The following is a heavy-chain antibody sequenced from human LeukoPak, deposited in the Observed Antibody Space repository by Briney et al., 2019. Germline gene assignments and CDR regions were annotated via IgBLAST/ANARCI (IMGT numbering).Heavy chain of an antibody. J-gene: IGHJ6*02. CDR3: ARGVKVRGVNYYGMDV. CDR1: GFTFSTYS. V-gene: IGHV3-48*04. CDR2: INSSSSTI. Sequence: GSLRLPCAASGFTFSTYSMNWVRQAPGKGLEWVSYINSSSSTIFYADSVKGRFTISRDDAKNSLYLQMNSLRAEDTAVYYCARGVKVRGVNYYGMDVWGQGTTVTVSS. D-gene: IGHD3-10*01.